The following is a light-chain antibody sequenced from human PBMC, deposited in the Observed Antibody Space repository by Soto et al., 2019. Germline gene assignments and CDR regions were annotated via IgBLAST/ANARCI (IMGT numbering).Light chain of an antibody. J-gene: IGKJ2*01. Sequence: EIVLTQSPGTLSLSPGERATLSCRASQSLSGNYLAWYQQKPGQAPRLLIFGVSSRATGIPDRFSGSGSGTDFTLTINRLEPEDCAVYYGHHYGSSPYTFGLGTKLEIK. CDR2: GVS. CDR3: HHYGSSPYT. V-gene: IGKV3-20*01. CDR1: QSLSGNY.